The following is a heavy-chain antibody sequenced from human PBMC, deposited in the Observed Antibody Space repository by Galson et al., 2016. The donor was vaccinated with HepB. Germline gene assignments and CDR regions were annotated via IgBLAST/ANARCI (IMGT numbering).Heavy chain of an antibody. CDR2: ITPFNAKT. J-gene: IGHJ3*02. CDR1: GFTFTYRY. V-gene: IGHV1-45*02. D-gene: IGHD6-19*01. CDR3: ATGGDPLALAGDNAAFDI. Sequence: SVKVSCKASGFTFTYRYLHWVRQAPGQALEWMGWITPFNAKTNYAQKFQDRVTITRDTSLSAVYMDLSRLTSEDTAIYYCATGGDPLALAGDNAAFDIWGQGTMVTVSS.